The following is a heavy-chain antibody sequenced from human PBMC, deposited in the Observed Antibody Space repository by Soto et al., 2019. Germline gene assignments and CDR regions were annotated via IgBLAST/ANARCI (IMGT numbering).Heavy chain of an antibody. D-gene: IGHD2-15*01. J-gene: IGHJ1*01. V-gene: IGHV3-7*04. CDR3: LGESCSGGSCQGYFQH. Sequence: EVQLVESGGDLVQPGGSLRLSCAASGFTFSSYWMSWVRQAPGKGLEWVANIKQDGSERYYVDSVKGRFTISRDNAKNALYLQMNSLRAEDTAVYYCLGESCSGGSCQGYFQHWGQGTLVTVSS. CDR1: GFTFSSYW. CDR2: IKQDGSER.